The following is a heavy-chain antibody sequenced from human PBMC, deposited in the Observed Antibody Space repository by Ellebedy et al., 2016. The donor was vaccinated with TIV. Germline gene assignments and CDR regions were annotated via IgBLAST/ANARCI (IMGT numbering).Heavy chain of an antibody. Sequence: GESLKISCAASGFTFSSYAMHWVRQAPGKGLEWVAVISYDGSNKYYADSVKGRFTISRDNSKNTLYLQMNSLRAEDTAVYYCARDSSGYQVVVVYYFDYWGQGTLVTVSS. J-gene: IGHJ4*02. CDR1: GFTFSSYA. CDR2: ISYDGSNK. CDR3: ARDSSGYQVVVVYYFDY. V-gene: IGHV3-30-3*01. D-gene: IGHD3-22*01.